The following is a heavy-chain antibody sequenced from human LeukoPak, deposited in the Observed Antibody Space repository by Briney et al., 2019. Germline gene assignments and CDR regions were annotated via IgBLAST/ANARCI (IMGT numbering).Heavy chain of an antibody. J-gene: IGHJ3*02. CDR3: ARGALLRYFDWLPWGDAFDI. CDR1: GYTFTGYY. D-gene: IGHD3-9*01. V-gene: IGHV1-2*04. CDR2: INPNSGGT. Sequence: ASVKVSCTASGYTFTGYYMHWVRQAPGHGLEWMGWINPNSGGTNYAQKFQGWVTMTRDTSISTAYMELSRLRSDDTAVYYCARGALLRYFDWLPWGDAFDIWGQGAMVTVSS.